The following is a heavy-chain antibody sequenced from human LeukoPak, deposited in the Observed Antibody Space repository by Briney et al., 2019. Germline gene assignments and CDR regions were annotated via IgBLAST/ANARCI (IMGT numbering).Heavy chain of an antibody. D-gene: IGHD6-19*01. V-gene: IGHV3-13*04. CDR3: ARATISVAYAFDI. CDR2: IGTTGDT. J-gene: IGHJ3*02. CDR1: GLIFSDFD. Sequence: GGSLRLSCAASGLIFSDFDMHWVRQVTGKGLEWVSAIGTTGDTYYPGSVKVRFTISRENAKNSLYLQMNSLRAEDTAVYYCARATISVAYAFDIWGQGTMVTVSS.